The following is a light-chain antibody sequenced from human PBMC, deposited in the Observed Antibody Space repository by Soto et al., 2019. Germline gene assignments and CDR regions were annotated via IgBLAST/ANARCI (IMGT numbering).Light chain of an antibody. V-gene: IGKV1-9*01. CDR1: QGISSY. J-gene: IGKJ4*02. CDR2: AAS. CDR3: HHCHSYPLT. Sequence: DIQLTQSPSFLSASVGDRVTITCRASQGISSYLAWSQQKPGKAPMLLIYAASTLQSGVPSRFSGSGSGTEFTLTLSSLQPEDFATYYCHHCHSYPLTFGGGTEVEIK.